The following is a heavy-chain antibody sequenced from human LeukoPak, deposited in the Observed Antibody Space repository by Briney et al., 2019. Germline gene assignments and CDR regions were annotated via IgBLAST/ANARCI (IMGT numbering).Heavy chain of an antibody. Sequence: ASVKVSCKASGYTFTSYDINWVRQATGQGLEWMGWMNPNSGSTGYAQKFQGRVTMTRNTSISTAYMELSSLRSEDTAVYYCARVRGNYCSGGSCYLGYWGQGTLVTVSS. D-gene: IGHD2-15*01. J-gene: IGHJ4*02. V-gene: IGHV1-8*01. CDR1: GYTFTSYD. CDR3: ARVRGNYCSGGSCYLGY. CDR2: MNPNSGST.